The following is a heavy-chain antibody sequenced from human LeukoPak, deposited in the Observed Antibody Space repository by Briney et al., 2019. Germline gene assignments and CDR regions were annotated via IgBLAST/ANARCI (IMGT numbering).Heavy chain of an antibody. J-gene: IGHJ4*02. Sequence: PEGSLRLSCAASGFTFSSYAMSWVRQAPGKGLEWVSAISASGSTYYADSVKGRFTISRDNSKNTLYLQMNSLRVEDTAVYHCAKARLYYYEGSGYSYFDHWGQGTLVTVSS. CDR2: ISASGST. D-gene: IGHD3-22*01. CDR3: AKARLYYYEGSGYSYFDH. CDR1: GFTFSSYA. V-gene: IGHV3-23*01.